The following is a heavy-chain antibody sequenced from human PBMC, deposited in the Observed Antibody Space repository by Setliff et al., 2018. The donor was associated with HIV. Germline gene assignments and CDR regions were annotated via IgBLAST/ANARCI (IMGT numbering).Heavy chain of an antibody. CDR2: IYHSEST. Sequence: PSETLSLTCTVSGGSISSYYWSWIRQPPGKGLEWIGSIYHSESTYYNPSLKSRVTISVDTSKNQFSLKLSSVTAADTAVYYCARAPPYKWEPSQDYWGQGTLVTVSS. V-gene: IGHV4-59*04. D-gene: IGHD1-26*01. CDR3: ARAPPYKWEPSQDY. J-gene: IGHJ4*02. CDR1: GGSISSYY.